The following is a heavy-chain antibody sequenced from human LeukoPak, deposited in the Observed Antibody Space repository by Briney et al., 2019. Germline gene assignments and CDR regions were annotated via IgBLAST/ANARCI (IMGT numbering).Heavy chain of an antibody. J-gene: IGHJ4*02. CDR3: ARDEEVELRIFDY. Sequence: PGGSLRLSCAASGFTVSSNYMSWVRQAPGKGLEWVSVIYSGGSTYYADSVKGRFTISRDNSKNTLYLQMNSLRAEDTAVYYCARDEEVELRIFDYWGQGTLVTVSS. CDR1: GFTVSSNY. D-gene: IGHD1-7*01. CDR2: IYSGGST. V-gene: IGHV3-53*01.